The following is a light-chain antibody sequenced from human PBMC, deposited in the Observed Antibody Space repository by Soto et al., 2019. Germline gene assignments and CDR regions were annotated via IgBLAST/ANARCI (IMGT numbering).Light chain of an antibody. J-gene: IGKJ4*01. Sequence: DVQMTQSPSSLSASVGDRVTITCRASQGIAPYLAWFQQKPWKVPRLLIYATSTLQSGVPSRFRGSGSGTDFPLTISSLQPEDVATYYCQKYNSAPLTLGGGTKVEI. CDR2: ATS. CDR1: QGIAPY. V-gene: IGKV1-27*01. CDR3: QKYNSAPLT.